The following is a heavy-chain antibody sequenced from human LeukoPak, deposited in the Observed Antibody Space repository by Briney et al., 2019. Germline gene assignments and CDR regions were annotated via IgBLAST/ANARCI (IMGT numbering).Heavy chain of an antibody. CDR2: INPNSGGT. J-gene: IGHJ3*02. CDR3: ARDKGYYYDSSGYPYDAFDI. Sequence: EASVKVSCKASGYTFTGYYMHWVRQAPGQGLEWMGWINPNSGGTNYAQKFQGRVTMTRDTSISTAYMELSRLRSDDTAVYYCARDKGYYYDSSGYPYDAFDIWGQGTMVTVSS. CDR1: GYTFTGYY. D-gene: IGHD3-22*01. V-gene: IGHV1-2*02.